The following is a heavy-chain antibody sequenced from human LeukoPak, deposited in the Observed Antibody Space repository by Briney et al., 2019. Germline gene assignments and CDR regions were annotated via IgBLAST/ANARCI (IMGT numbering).Heavy chain of an antibody. D-gene: IGHD2-2*01. CDR3: AREGDIVVVPAAPGDV. V-gene: IGHV3-7*01. CDR2: IKQDGSEK. CDR1: GFTFSSYW. J-gene: IGHJ6*04. Sequence: GGSLRLSCAASGFTFSSYWMSWVRQAPGKGLEWVANIKQDGSEKYYVDSVKGRFTISRDNAKNSLYLQMNSLRADDTAVYYCAREGDIVVVPAAPGDVWGKGTTVTVSS.